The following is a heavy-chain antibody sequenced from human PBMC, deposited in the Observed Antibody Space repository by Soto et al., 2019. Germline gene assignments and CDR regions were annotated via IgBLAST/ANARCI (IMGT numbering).Heavy chain of an antibody. J-gene: IGHJ5*02. CDR2: FYSGST. CDR3: APTRGIPVGGSCDT. CDR1: GASISSRSSY. D-gene: IGHD6-13*01. V-gene: IGHV4-39*01. Sequence: LSLTCIVSGASISSRSSYWGWIRQPPGKGLEWVGTFYSGSTYNNPSLKSRVTISVDTSKNQFSLKLSSVAAEDTAIYYCAPTRGIPVGGSCDTWGQ.